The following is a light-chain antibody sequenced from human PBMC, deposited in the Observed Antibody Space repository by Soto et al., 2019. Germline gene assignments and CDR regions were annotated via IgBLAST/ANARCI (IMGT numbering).Light chain of an antibody. Sequence: QAVVTQEPSLTVSPGGTVTLTCASSTGAVTSGYYPNWFQQKPGQAPRALIYSTSNKRSWTPARFSGSLLGGKAALTLSGVQPEDEAEYYCLLYYGGAQDVFGTGTKVTVL. CDR2: STS. V-gene: IGLV7-43*01. CDR1: TGAVTSGYY. J-gene: IGLJ1*01. CDR3: LLYYGGAQDV.